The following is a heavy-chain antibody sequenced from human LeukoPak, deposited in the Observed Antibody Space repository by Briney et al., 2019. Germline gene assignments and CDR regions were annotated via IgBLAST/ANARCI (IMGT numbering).Heavy chain of an antibody. CDR2: IIPIFGTA. CDR3: ARIFGTEGYCSGGSCYSADY. D-gene: IGHD2-15*01. V-gene: IGHV1-69*05. CDR1: GGTFSSYA. Sequence: SVKVSCKASGGTFSSYAISWMRQAPGQGLEWMGGIIPIFGTANYAQKFQGRVTITTDESTSTAYMELSSLRSEDTAVYYCARIFGTEGYCSGGSCYSADYWGQGTLVTVSS. J-gene: IGHJ4*02.